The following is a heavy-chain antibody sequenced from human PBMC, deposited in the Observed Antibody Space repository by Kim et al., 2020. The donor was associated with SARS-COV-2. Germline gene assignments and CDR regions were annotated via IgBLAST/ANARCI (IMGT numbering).Heavy chain of an antibody. CDR3: ARGNYDFWSGYYSWSGYYGMDV. Sequence: SETLSLTCTVSGGSISSYYWSWIRQPPGKGLEWIGYIYYSGSTNYNPSIKSRVTISVDTSKNQFSLKLSSVTAADTAVYYCARGNYDFWSGYYSWSGYYGMDVWGQGTTVTVSS. D-gene: IGHD3-3*01. CDR1: GGSISSYY. V-gene: IGHV4-59*01. J-gene: IGHJ6*02. CDR2: IYYSGST.